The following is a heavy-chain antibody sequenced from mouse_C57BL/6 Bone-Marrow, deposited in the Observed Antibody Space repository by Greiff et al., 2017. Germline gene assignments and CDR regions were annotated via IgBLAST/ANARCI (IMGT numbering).Heavy chain of an antibody. Sequence: EVMLVESGGDLVKPGGSLKLSCAASGFTFSSYGMSWVRQTPDKRLEWVATISSGGSYTYYPDSVKGRFTISRDNAKNTLYLQMSSLKSEDTAMYYCSRFYSNYGWFAYWRQGTLVTVSA. CDR2: ISSGGSYT. CDR1: GFTFSSYG. CDR3: SRFYSNYGWFAY. J-gene: IGHJ3*01. D-gene: IGHD2-5*01. V-gene: IGHV5-6*01.